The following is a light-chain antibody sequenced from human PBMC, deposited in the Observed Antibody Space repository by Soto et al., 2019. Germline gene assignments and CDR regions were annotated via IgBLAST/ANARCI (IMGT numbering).Light chain of an antibody. J-gene: IGLJ1*01. CDR2: DVS. V-gene: IGLV2-14*01. CDR1: SSDVGGYNY. CDR3: SSYTSSSPF. Sequence: QSALTQSASVSGSPGQSITISCTGTSSDVGGYNYVSWYQQHPGKAPKLMIYDVSNRPSGVSNRFSGSKSGNTASLTISGLQAEDEADYYCSSYTSSSPFFGTGTKLTVL.